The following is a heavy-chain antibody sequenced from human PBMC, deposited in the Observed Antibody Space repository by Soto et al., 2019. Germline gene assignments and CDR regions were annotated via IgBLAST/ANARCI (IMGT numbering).Heavy chain of an antibody. Sequence: QVQLVQSGAEVKKPGASVKVSCKASGYTFTSYGISWVRQAPGQGLEWMGWISAYNGNTNYAQKLQGRVTMTTDTSTSTVYMELRSLRSDDTAVYYCARASTIFGVVTYYFDYWGQGTLVTVSS. V-gene: IGHV1-18*01. CDR3: ARASTIFGVVTYYFDY. J-gene: IGHJ4*02. CDR1: GYTFTSYG. D-gene: IGHD3-3*01. CDR2: ISAYNGNT.